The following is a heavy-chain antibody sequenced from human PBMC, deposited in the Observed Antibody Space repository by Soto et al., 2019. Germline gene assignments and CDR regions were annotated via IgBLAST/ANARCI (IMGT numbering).Heavy chain of an antibody. J-gene: IGHJ3*02. V-gene: IGHV4-39*01. D-gene: IGHD3-22*01. CDR2: IYYSGST. Sequence: QLQLQESGPGLVKPSETLSLTCTVSGGSISSSSYYWGWIRQPPGKGLEWIGSIYYSGSTYYNPSLKSRVTISVDTSKNQFHLKLSYVTAADTAVYYCARHTYYYDRSGQVAFDIWGQGTMVTVSS. CDR3: ARHTYYYDRSGQVAFDI. CDR1: GGSISSSSYY.